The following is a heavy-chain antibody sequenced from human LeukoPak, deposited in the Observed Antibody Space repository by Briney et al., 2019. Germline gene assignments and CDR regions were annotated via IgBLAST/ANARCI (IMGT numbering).Heavy chain of an antibody. CDR2: INSDGSST. J-gene: IGHJ3*02. V-gene: IGHV3-74*01. CDR1: GFTFSIYW. Sequence: GGSLRLSCAASGFTFSIYWMQWVRQAPGKGLVWVSRINSDGSSTSYADSVKGRFTISRDNAKNTLYLQMNSLRAEDTAVYYCARDEDWSGYYGAFDIWGQGTMVTVSS. CDR3: ARDEDWSGYYGAFDI. D-gene: IGHD3-3*01.